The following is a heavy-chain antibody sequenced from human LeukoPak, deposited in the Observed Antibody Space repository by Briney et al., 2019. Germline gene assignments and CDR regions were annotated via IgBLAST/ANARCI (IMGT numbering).Heavy chain of an antibody. CDR1: GYTLTELS. CDR3: ATVWDCSSTSCAFDI. CDR2: FDPEDGET. V-gene: IGHV1-24*01. Sequence: ASVKVSCKVSGYTLTELSMHWVRQAPGKGLEWMGGFDPEDGETIYAQKFQGRVTMTEDTSTDTAYMELSSLRSEDTAVYYCATVWDCSSTSCAFDIWGQGTMVTVSP. J-gene: IGHJ3*02. D-gene: IGHD2-2*01.